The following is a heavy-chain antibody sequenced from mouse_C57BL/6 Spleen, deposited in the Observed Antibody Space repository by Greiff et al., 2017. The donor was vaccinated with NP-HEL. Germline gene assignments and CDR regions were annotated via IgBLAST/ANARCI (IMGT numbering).Heavy chain of an antibody. J-gene: IGHJ4*01. Sequence: QVQLQQSGAELVRPGASVTLSCKASGYTFTDYEMHWVKQTPVHGLEWIGAIDPETGGTAYNQKFKGKAILTADKSSSTAYMELRSLTSEDSAVYYCTRWLLGYYAMDYWGQGTSVTVSS. D-gene: IGHD2-3*01. CDR2: IDPETGGT. V-gene: IGHV1-15*01. CDR3: TRWLLGYYAMDY. CDR1: GYTFTDYE.